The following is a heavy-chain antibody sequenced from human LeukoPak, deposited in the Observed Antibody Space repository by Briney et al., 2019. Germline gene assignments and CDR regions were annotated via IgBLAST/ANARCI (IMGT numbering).Heavy chain of an antibody. J-gene: IGHJ4*02. CDR2: ISGSGGST. Sequence: GGSLRLSCAASGFTFSSYAMSWVRQAPGKGLEWVSAISGSGGSTYYADSVKGRFTISRDNSKNTLYLQMNSLRAEDTAVYYCAKALTNYDYVWGSYRYIDYWGQGTLATVSS. CDR1: GFTFSSYA. CDR3: AKALTNYDYVWGSYRYIDY. V-gene: IGHV3-23*01. D-gene: IGHD3-16*02.